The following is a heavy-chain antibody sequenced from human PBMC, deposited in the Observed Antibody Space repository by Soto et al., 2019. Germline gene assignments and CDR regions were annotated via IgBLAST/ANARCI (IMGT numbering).Heavy chain of an antibody. CDR3: VHSWYCSGGSCYYTYYFDY. J-gene: IGHJ4*02. CDR1: GFSLSTSGVG. D-gene: IGHD2-15*01. Sequence: SGPTLVNPTQTLTLTCTFSGFSLSTSGVGMGWIRQPPGKALELLALIYWDDDKRYIPSLKSRLTITKDTSKNQVVLTMTNMDPVDTATYFFVHSWYCSGGSCYYTYYFDYWGQGTLVTVSS. CDR2: IYWDDDK. V-gene: IGHV2-5*02.